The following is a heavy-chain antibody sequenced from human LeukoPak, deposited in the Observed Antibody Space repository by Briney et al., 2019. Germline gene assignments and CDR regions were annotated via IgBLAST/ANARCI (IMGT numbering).Heavy chain of an antibody. CDR2: INSDGTR. CDR1: GFTFNNSW. D-gene: IGHD3-22*01. Sequence: PGGSLRLSCAGSGFTFNNSWMHWVRQAPGKGLVWVPRINSDGTRSYADSVKGRFTISRDNAKNTLFLQMNSLRVEDTAVYFCASPRSGDRGGYHDPCDIWGQGTMVTVSS. V-gene: IGHV3-74*01. CDR3: ASPRSGDRGGYHDPCDI. J-gene: IGHJ3*02.